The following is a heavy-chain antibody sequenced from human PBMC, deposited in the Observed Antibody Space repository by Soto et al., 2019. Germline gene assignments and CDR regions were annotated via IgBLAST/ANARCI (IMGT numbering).Heavy chain of an antibody. J-gene: IGHJ6*02. CDR2: IYPGDSDT. Sequence: GESLKISCKGSGYSFTSYWIGWVRQMPGKGLEWMGIIYPGDSDTRYSPSFQGQVTISADKSISTAYLQWSSLKASDTAMYYCARHGAGYSSSWYSCASYYYGMDVWGQGTTVTVSS. CDR1: GYSFTSYW. D-gene: IGHD6-13*01. V-gene: IGHV5-51*01. CDR3: ARHGAGYSSSWYSCASYYYGMDV.